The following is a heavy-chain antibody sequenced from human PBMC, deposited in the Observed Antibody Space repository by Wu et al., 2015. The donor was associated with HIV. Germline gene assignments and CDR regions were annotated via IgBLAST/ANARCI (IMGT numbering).Heavy chain of an antibody. CDR1: GGTFSSYA. CDR2: INPGSGSA. V-gene: IGHV1-69*04. CDR3: RTGWDLDNFYYYYMDI. J-gene: IGHJ6*03. D-gene: IGHD1-26*01. Sequence: QVQLVQSGAEVKKPGSSVKVSCKASGGTFSSYAISWVRQAPGKGLEWMGIINPGSGSARSAQNFQGRIAMTRDTSTNTVYLKLHNVTSDDTAVYFCRTGWDLDNFYYYYMDIWGEGTTVTVSS.